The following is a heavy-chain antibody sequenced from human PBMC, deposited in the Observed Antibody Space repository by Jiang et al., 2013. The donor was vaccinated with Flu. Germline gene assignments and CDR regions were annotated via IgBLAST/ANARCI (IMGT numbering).Heavy chain of an antibody. V-gene: IGHV3-23*01. CDR3: AKDVQQXPRGYFDY. D-gene: IGHD3-10*01. J-gene: IGHJ4*02. Sequence: SAISGSGGSTYYADSVKGRFTISRDNSKNTLYLQMNSLRAEDTAVYYCAKDVQQXPRGYFDYWGQGTLVTVSS. CDR2: ISGSGGST.